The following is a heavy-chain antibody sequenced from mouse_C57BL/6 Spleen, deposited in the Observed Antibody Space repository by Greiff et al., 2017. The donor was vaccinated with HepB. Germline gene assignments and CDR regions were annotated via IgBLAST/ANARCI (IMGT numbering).Heavy chain of an antibody. Sequence: VQLQQSGPGLVKPSQSLSLTCSVTGYSITSGYYWNWIRQFPGNKLEWMGYISYDGSNNYNPSLKNRISITRDTSKNQFFLKLNSVTTEDTATYYCARPFYGSSYDYAMDYWGQGTSVTVSS. V-gene: IGHV3-6*01. CDR1: GYSITSGYY. CDR3: ARPFYGSSYDYAMDY. J-gene: IGHJ4*01. CDR2: ISYDGSN. D-gene: IGHD1-1*01.